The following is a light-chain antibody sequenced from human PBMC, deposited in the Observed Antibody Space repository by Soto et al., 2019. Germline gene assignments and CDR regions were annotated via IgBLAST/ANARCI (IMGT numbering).Light chain of an antibody. V-gene: IGKV1-5*01. CDR1: QSISSW. CDR3: QQYTSYPWT. CDR2: DAS. Sequence: DIQMTHPPSTRSASVRDRVASTSRASQSISSWLAWYQQKPGKAPKFLIYDASSLENGVPSRFSGSGSGTEFTLTISSLQPEDFATYYCQQYTSYPWTFGQGAKVDIK. J-gene: IGKJ1*01.